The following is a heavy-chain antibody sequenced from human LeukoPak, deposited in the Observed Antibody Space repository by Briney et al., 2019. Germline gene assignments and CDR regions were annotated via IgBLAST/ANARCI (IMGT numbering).Heavy chain of an antibody. V-gene: IGHV4-30-2*01. CDR1: GGSINTVGYS. D-gene: IGHD5-24*01. J-gene: IGHJ4*02. CDR3: ARVEMVRVFFDS. Sequence: SETLSLSCTVSGGSINTVGYSWSWIRQPPGKGLEWIGYIYHTGSAHYNPSLKSRVNISVDSSKDQFPLKMTSVTAADTALYYCARVEMVRVFFDSWGQGTLVTVSS. CDR2: IYHTGSA.